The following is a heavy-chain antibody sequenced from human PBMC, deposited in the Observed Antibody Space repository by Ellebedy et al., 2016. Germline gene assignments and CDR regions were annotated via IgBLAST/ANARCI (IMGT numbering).Heavy chain of an antibody. Sequence: GESLKISCGASGFTFSSYSMNWVRQAPGKGLEWVSYISSSSSTIYYADSVKGRFTISRDNAKNSLYLQMNSLRAEDTALYYCAKEGELLDFDYWGQGTLVTVSS. CDR3: AKEGELLDFDY. CDR1: GFTFSSYS. D-gene: IGHD1-26*01. J-gene: IGHJ4*02. V-gene: IGHV3-48*04. CDR2: ISSSSSTI.